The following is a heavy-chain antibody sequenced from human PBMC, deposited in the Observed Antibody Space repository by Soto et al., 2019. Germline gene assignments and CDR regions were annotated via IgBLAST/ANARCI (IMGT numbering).Heavy chain of an antibody. J-gene: IGHJ4*02. Sequence: SVKVSCKASGGSFSSYAISWVRQAPGQGREWMGGIIPIFGTANYAQKFQGRVTITADESTSTAYKELSSLRSEDTAEYYCGRLSDRRRYRFDYWAQRTLVTVSS. CDR3: GRLSDRRRYRFDY. D-gene: IGHD3-16*02. V-gene: IGHV1-69*13. CDR1: GGSFSSYA. CDR2: IIPIFGTA.